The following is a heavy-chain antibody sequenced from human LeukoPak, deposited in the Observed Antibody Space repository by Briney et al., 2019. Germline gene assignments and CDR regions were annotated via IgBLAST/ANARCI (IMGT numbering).Heavy chain of an antibody. CDR2: ISGSGGST. J-gene: IGHJ4*02. CDR1: GLTFSSYG. D-gene: IGHD1-26*01. V-gene: IGHV3-23*01. CDR3: ARDLSGSQDY. Sequence: GGSLRLSCAASGLTFSSYGMSWVRQAPGKGLDWVSSISGSGGSTYYAASVKGRFTISRDNSKNTLYLQMNSLRAEDTAVYYCARDLSGSQDYWGQGTLVSVSS.